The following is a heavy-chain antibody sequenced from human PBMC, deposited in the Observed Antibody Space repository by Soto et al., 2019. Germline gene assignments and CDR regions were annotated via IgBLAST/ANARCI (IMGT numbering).Heavy chain of an antibody. CDR3: ARSQGGSSSLDIYYYYYYGMDV. Sequence: ASVKVSCKASGYTFTSYGISWVRQAPGQGLEWMGWISAYNGNTNYAQKFQGRVTITADESTSTGYMELSSLRSEDTAVYYCARSQGGSSSLDIYYYYYYGMDVWGQGTTVTVSS. CDR1: GYTFTSYG. CDR2: ISAYNGNT. V-gene: IGHV1-18*01. J-gene: IGHJ6*02. D-gene: IGHD2-15*01.